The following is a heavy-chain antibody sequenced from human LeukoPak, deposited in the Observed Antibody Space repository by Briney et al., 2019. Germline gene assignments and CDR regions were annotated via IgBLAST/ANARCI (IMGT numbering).Heavy chain of an antibody. CDR2: IKQDGSEK. D-gene: IGHD6-13*01. J-gene: IGHJ3*02. CDR3: ARRRYSSSWYDAFDI. CDR1: GFSFSGYW. V-gene: IGHV3-7*03. Sequence: PGGSLRLSCTASGFSFSGYWMTWVRQTPGKGLEWVANIKQDGSEKYYVDSVKGRFTISRDNAKNSLYLQMNSLRAEDTAVYYCARRRYSSSWYDAFDIWGQGTMVTVSS.